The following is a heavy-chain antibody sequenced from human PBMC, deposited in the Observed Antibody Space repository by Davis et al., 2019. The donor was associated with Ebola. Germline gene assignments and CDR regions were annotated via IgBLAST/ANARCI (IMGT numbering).Heavy chain of an antibody. D-gene: IGHD6-19*01. V-gene: IGHV3-23*01. Sequence: GESLKISCATSGFIFRSYVMSWVRQAPGKGLEWVSTFGTSGDTFYADSVKGRFTISRDNSKNTLYLQMNSLRAEDTAVYYCATTPQYSSGQNKPFDYWGQGTLVTVSS. CDR2: FGTSGDT. CDR3: ATTPQYSSGQNKPFDY. CDR1: GFIFRSYV. J-gene: IGHJ4*02.